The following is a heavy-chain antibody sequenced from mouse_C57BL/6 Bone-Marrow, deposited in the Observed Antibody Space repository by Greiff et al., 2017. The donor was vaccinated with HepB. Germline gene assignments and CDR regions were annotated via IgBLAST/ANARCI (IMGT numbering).Heavy chain of an antibody. CDR3: ARRDCYYPRWYFDV. CDR2: IYPGDGDT. Sequence: VQLQQSGPELVKPGASVKISCKASGYAFSSSWMNWVKQRPGKGLEWIGRIYPGDGDTNYNGKFKGKATLTADKSSSTAYMQLSSLTSEDSAVYFCARRDCYYPRWYFDVWGTGTTVTVSS. CDR1: GYAFSSSW. J-gene: IGHJ1*03. D-gene: IGHD2-3*01. V-gene: IGHV1-82*01.